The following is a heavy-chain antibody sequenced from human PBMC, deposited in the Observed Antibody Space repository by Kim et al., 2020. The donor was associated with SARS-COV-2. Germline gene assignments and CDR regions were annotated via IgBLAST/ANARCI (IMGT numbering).Heavy chain of an antibody. V-gene: IGHV4-31*02. CDR3: ARASTRPSWYFDL. Sequence: YNPTLQGRVTISVDTSKNQFSLKLSSVTAADTAVYYCARASTRPSWYFDLWGRGTLVTVSS. J-gene: IGHJ2*01.